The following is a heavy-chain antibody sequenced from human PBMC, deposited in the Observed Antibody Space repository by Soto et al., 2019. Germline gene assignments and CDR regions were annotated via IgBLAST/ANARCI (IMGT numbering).Heavy chain of an antibody. V-gene: IGHV3-30-3*01. D-gene: IGHD3-10*01. J-gene: IGHJ6*02. CDR1: GLTLRRFA. CDR3: ARDPVNYYGSWTYGMDV. Sequence: ESGGGVVQPGRSLRLSCAASGLTLRRFAMHWVRQAPGKGLEWVAVIGYDGSNKDYADSVKGRFTISRDNSKNTLYLQMNSLRPEDTAVYYCARDPVNYYGSWTYGMDVWGQGTTVTVSS. CDR2: IGYDGSNK.